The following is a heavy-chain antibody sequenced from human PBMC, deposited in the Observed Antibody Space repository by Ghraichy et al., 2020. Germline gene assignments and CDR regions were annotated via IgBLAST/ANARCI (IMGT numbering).Heavy chain of an antibody. J-gene: IGHJ4*02. D-gene: IGHD3-3*01. V-gene: IGHV3-33*08. CDR3: ARADEGVEWSIEGY. CDR1: GFTFSSYG. CDR2: IWYDGSNK. Sequence: GGSLRLSCAASGFTFSSYGMHWVRQAPGKGLEWVAVIWYDGSNKYYADSVKGRFTISRDNSKNTLYLQMNSLRAEDTAVYYCARADEGVEWSIEGYWGQGTLVTVSS.